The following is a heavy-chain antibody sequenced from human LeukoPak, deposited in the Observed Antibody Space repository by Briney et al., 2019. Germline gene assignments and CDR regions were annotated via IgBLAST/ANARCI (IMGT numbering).Heavy chain of an antibody. CDR2: IYYSGST. D-gene: IGHD2-15*01. CDR3: ARGYCSGGSCYSGPDAFDI. CDR1: GGSISSYY. J-gene: IGHJ3*02. V-gene: IGHV4-59*01. Sequence: PSETLSFTCTVSGGSISSYYWSWIRQPPGKGLEWIGYIYYSGSTNYNPSLKSRVTISVDTSKNQFSLKLSSVTAADTAVYYCARGYCSGGSCYSGPDAFDIWGQGTMVTVSS.